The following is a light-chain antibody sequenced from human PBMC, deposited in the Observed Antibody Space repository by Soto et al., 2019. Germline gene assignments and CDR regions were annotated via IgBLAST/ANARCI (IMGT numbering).Light chain of an antibody. J-gene: IGKJ4*01. V-gene: IGKV3-11*01. CDR3: QQRSNWPLLT. CDR2: DAS. Sequence: EIVLTQSPATLSLSPGERATISCRASQSVSSYLAWYQQKPGQAPRLLIYDASNRATGIPARFSGSGSGKNFTLTISSLEPEDFAVYYCQQRSNWPLLTFGGGTKVDIK. CDR1: QSVSSY.